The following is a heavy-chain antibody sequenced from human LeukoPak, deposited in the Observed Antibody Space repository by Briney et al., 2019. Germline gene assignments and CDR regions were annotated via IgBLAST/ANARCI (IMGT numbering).Heavy chain of an antibody. CDR2: VWNDGSNK. D-gene: IGHD6-19*01. CDR1: GFSFSSYG. CDR3: AREAVAVAGTGLNYFDY. Sequence: GGSLTLSCAASGFSFSSYGKHWVRQPPRKGLGWEAVVWNDGSNKYYADSVKGRFTISRDNSKNTLYLQMNSLRAEDTAVYYCAREAVAVAGTGLNYFDYWGQGTLVTVSS. V-gene: IGHV3-33*01. J-gene: IGHJ4*02.